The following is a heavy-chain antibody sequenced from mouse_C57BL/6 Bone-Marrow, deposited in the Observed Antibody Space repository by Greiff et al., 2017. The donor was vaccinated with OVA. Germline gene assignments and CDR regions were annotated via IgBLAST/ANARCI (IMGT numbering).Heavy chain of an antibody. J-gene: IGHJ4*01. CDR1: GYSITSGYY. CDR2: ISYDGSN. Sequence: EVQLQESGPGLVKPSQSLSLTCSVTGYSITSGYYWNWIRQFPGNKLEWMGYISYDGSNNYNPSLKNRISITRDTSTNQFFLKLNSVTTEDTATYYCAREGNYYAMDYWGQGTSVTVSS. CDR3: AREGNYYAMDY. V-gene: IGHV3-6*01.